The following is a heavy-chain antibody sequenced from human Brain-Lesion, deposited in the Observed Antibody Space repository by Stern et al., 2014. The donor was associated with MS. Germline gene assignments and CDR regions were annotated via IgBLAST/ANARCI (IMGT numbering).Heavy chain of an antibody. Sequence: VQLVESGGGVVQPGRPLRLSCVASGFTFGSCAMHWVRQAPGKGLEWVAGVSYDGSNKYYADSVKGRFTISRDNSQKTLYMQMSSLRPEDTAVYYCAKDRQYLTYFFDHWGQGSLVTVSS. D-gene: IGHD2/OR15-2a*01. CDR2: VSYDGSNK. V-gene: IGHV3-30*18. CDR1: GFTFGSCA. CDR3: AKDRQYLTYFFDH. J-gene: IGHJ5*02.